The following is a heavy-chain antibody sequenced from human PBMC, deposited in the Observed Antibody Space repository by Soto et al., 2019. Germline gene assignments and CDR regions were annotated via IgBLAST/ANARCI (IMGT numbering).Heavy chain of an antibody. J-gene: IGHJ6*02. V-gene: IGHV4-4*02. CDR2: IHHREST. Sequence: LSLTCAVSGGSVRSNNWWFWVRQPPGKGLEWIGEIHHRESTNFNPSLKSRVTISVDRSKNEFSLKVKSVTAADTAVYYCGCRVEDISYDYYGMDVWGQGTTVTVSS. CDR3: GCRVEDISYDYYGMDV. D-gene: IGHD2-15*01. CDR1: GGSVRSNNW.